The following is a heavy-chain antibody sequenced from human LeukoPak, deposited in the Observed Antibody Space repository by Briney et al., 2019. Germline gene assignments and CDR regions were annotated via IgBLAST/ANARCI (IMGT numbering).Heavy chain of an antibody. CDR2: INTNTGNP. J-gene: IGHJ4*02. CDR3: ARLFAPWEHTPQTDY. Sequence: GASVKVSCKASGYTFTSYAMNWVRQAPGQGLGWMGWINTNTGNPTYAQGFTGRFVFSLDTSVSTAYLQISSLKAEDTAVYYCARLFAPWEHTPQTDYWGQGTLVTVSS. V-gene: IGHV7-4-1*02. D-gene: IGHD1-26*01. CDR1: GYTFTSYA.